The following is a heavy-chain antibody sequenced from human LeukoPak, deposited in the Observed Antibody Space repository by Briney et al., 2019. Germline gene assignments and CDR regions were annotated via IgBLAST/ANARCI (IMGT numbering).Heavy chain of an antibody. J-gene: IGHJ5*02. D-gene: IGHD2-2*01. CDR1: GYTFTSYG. CDR2: ISAYNGNT. Sequence: ASVKVSCTASGYTFTSYGISWVRQAPGQGLEWMGWISAYNGNTNYAQKLQGRVTMTTDTSTSTAYMELRSLRSDDTAVYYCARGGCSSTSCYPPPPNWFDPWGQGTLVTVSS. CDR3: ARGGCSSTSCYPPPPNWFDP. V-gene: IGHV1-18*04.